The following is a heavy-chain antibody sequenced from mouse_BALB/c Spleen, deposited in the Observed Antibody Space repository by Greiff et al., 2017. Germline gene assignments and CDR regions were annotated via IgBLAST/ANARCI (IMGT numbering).Heavy chain of an antibody. D-gene: IGHD1-1*02. V-gene: IGHV1-9*01. CDR3: ARSSRGNYFDY. CDR1: GYTFSSYW. J-gene: IGHJ2*01. Sequence: QVQLKQSGAELMKPGASVKISCKATGYTFSSYWIEWVKQRPGHGLEWIGEILPGSGSTNYNEKFKGKATFTADTSSNTAYMQLSSLTSEDSAVYYCARSSRGNYFDYWGQGTTLTVSS. CDR2: ILPGSGST.